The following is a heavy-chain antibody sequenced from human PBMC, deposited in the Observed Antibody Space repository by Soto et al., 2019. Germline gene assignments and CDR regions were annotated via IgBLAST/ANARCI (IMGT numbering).Heavy chain of an antibody. CDR1: GYTFTGYY. J-gene: IGHJ5*02. V-gene: IGHV1-2*02. CDR3: ARDREYSSSWYWFDP. Sequence: QVQLVQSGAKVKKPGASVKVSCKASGYTFTGYYMHWVRQAPGQGLEWMGWINPNSGGTNYAQKFQGRVTMTRDTSISTAYMELSRLRSDDTAVYYCARDREYSSSWYWFDPWGQGTLVTVSS. CDR2: INPNSGGT. D-gene: IGHD6-13*01.